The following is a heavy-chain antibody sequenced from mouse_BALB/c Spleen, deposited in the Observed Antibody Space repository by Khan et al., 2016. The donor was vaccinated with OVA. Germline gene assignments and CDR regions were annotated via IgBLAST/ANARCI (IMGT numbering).Heavy chain of an antibody. V-gene: IGHV1-20*02. Sequence: VQLQQSGPELVRPGASVKISCKASGYSFTGYFMNWVMQSHGKSLEWIGRINPHIGETFYNQRFKDKATLTVDESSSTAHMELRSLASEDSAVYYGTRMYRSDFDYWGQGTTLTVSS. D-gene: IGHD1-1*01. J-gene: IGHJ2*01. CDR2: INPHIGET. CDR3: TRMYRSDFDY. CDR1: GYSFTGYF.